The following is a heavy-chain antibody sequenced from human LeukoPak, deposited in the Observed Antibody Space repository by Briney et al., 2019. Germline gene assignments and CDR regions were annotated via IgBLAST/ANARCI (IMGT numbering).Heavy chain of an antibody. CDR1: GGSISSSYYY. J-gene: IGHJ5*02. CDR2: IYSSGST. D-gene: IGHD3-22*01. Sequence: SETLSLTCTVSGGSISSSYYYWGWIRQPPGKGLEWIGSIYSSGSTYYNPSLKSRVTISVDTSKNQFSLKLSSVTAADTAVYYCARVMISFDPWGQGTLVTVSS. V-gene: IGHV4-39*07. CDR3: ARVMISFDP.